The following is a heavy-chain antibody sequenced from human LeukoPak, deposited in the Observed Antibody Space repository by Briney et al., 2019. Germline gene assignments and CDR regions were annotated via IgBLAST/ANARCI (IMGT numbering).Heavy chain of an antibody. CDR3: ARGGGETSMVGFDY. V-gene: IGHV4-4*07. J-gene: IGHJ4*02. Sequence: SETLSLTCTVSGGSISSYYWSWLRQPAGKGLEWIGRIFTSGSTNSNPSLKSRATMSVDTSKNQFSLKLSSVTAADTAVYYCARGGGETSMVGFDYWGQGTLVTVSS. CDR2: IFTSGST. CDR1: GGSISSYY. D-gene: IGHD5-18*01.